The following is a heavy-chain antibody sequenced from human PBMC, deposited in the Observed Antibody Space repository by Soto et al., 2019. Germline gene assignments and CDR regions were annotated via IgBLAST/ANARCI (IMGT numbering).Heavy chain of an antibody. CDR3: ARGQLQWVNWFDP. D-gene: IGHD2-2*01. Sequence: PGESLKISCKVSGYSFTSYWIGWVRQMPGKGLEWMGIIYPGDSDTRYSPSFQGQVTISADKSISTAYLQWSSLKASDTAMYYCARGQLQWVNWFDPWGQGTLVTVSS. J-gene: IGHJ5*02. CDR2: IYPGDSDT. V-gene: IGHV5-51*01. CDR1: GYSFTSYW.